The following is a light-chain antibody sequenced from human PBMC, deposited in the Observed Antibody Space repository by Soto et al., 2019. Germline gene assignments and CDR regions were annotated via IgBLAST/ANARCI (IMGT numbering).Light chain of an antibody. V-gene: IGKV3-11*01. CDR3: QQRDNRPYT. CDR1: QSVSTY. Sequence: EIVLTQSPATLSLSPGERATLSFRASQSVSTYGAWYQQKPGQAPRLVLYHASNRATGIPARFSGSGSETDFTLTISSLEPEDFAVYYCQQRDNRPYTFGQGTRLEI. CDR2: HAS. J-gene: IGKJ2*01.